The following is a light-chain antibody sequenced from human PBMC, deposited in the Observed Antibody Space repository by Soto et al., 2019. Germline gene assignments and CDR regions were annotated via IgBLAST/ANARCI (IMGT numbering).Light chain of an antibody. CDR2: GSS. CDR1: QSASSSY. CDR3: QQYGSLRT. J-gene: IGKJ1*01. V-gene: IGKV3-20*01. Sequence: EIVLTQSPGTLSLSPGERATLSCRASQSASSSYLAWYQQKPGQAPRLLIYGSSSRATGLPDRFSGSGSGTDFTLTISRLEPEYFAVYYCQQYGSLRTFGQGTKVEIK.